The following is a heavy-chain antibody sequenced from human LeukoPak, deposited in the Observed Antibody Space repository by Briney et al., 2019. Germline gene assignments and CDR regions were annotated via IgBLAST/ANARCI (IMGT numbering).Heavy chain of an antibody. CDR1: GVSINTCCYY. V-gene: IGHV4-61*01. Sequence: SETLSLTCDVSGVSINTCCYYWTWIRQPPGKGLEWIGYKYYSGSTRYNSSPRSRLTISLDSSKNQFSLRLTSVTAADTAVYYCARGRSYGFDFDSWGPGTLVIVSS. CDR2: KYYSGST. CDR3: ARGRSYGFDFDS. D-gene: IGHD5-18*01. J-gene: IGHJ4*02.